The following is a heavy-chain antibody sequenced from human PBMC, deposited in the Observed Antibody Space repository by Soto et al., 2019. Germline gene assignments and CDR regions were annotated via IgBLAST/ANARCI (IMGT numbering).Heavy chain of an antibody. Sequence: SETLSLTCTVSGDSVSSGGYSWSWIRQPPGKGLEWIGNIYHSGSTSYNPSLKSRVTISVDRSKNQFSLKLSSVTAADTAVYYCARLLKYSSSWSNWFDPWGQGTLVTVSS. CDR3: ARLLKYSSSWSNWFDP. D-gene: IGHD6-13*01. CDR2: IYHSGST. J-gene: IGHJ5*02. V-gene: IGHV4-30-2*01. CDR1: GDSVSSGGYS.